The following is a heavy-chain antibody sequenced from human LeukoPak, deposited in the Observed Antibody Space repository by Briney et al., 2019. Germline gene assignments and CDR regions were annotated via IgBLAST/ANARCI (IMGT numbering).Heavy chain of an antibody. D-gene: IGHD6-13*01. Sequence: GGSLRLSCAASGFTFSSYGMPWVRQAPGKGLEWVAVISYDGSNKYYADSVKGRFTISRDNSKNTLYLQMNSLRAEDTAVYYCAKESGIAAAGTIINNWFDPWGQGTLVTVSS. J-gene: IGHJ5*02. V-gene: IGHV3-30*18. CDR3: AKESGIAAAGTIINNWFDP. CDR1: GFTFSSYG. CDR2: ISYDGSNK.